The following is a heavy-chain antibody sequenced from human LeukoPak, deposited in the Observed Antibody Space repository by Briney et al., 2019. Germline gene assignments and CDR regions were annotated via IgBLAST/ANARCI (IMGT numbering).Heavy chain of an antibody. J-gene: IGHJ4*02. V-gene: IGHV3-7*01. D-gene: IGHD3-16*01. CDR2: IKQDGTEE. Sequence: GGPLRLSCAASGFRFGSYWMSWVRQAPGKGLEWVANIKQDGTEEYYVDSVKGRFTISRDNAKNSLYLQMSSLRAEDTAVYYCARVRGSYSRDYWGQGILVTVSS. CDR1: GFRFGSYW. CDR3: ARVRGSYSRDY.